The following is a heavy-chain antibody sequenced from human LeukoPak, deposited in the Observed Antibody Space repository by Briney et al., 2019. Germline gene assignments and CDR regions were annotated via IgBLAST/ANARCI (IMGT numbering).Heavy chain of an antibody. Sequence: SETLSLTCTVSAASISSYHWSWLRQPAGKGLEWIGRFHISGSTNYNPSLKSRVTMSIDTSKNQFSLRLTSVTAADTAVYYCARDGLYSYGYSYFDYWGQGTLVTVFS. CDR2: FHISGST. CDR3: ARDGLYSYGYSYFDY. V-gene: IGHV4-4*07. D-gene: IGHD5-18*01. CDR1: AASISSYH. J-gene: IGHJ4*02.